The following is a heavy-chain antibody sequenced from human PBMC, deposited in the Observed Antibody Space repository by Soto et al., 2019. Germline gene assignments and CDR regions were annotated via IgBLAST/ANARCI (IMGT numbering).Heavy chain of an antibody. Sequence: EVQLVESGGGLVQPGGSLRLSCAASGFTFSDHYMDWVRQAPGKGLEWVGRTRDRTNSYTTEYAASVKGRFTISRDDSKNSLFLQMNSLKTEDTAVYYCTAARYTSGWGHIDYWGQGTLVTVSS. V-gene: IGHV3-72*01. CDR3: TAARYTSGWGHIDY. CDR1: GFTFSDHY. D-gene: IGHD6-19*01. CDR2: TRDRTNSYTT. J-gene: IGHJ4*02.